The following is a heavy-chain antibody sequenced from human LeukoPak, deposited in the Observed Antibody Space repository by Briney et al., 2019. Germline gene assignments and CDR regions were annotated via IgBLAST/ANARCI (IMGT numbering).Heavy chain of an antibody. CDR2: INSDGSST. Sequence: GGSLRLSCAASGFTLSSYWMHWVRQAPGKGLVWVSRINSDGSSTSYADSVKGRFTISRDNAKNSLYLQMNSLRAEDTAVYYCARDGSWIYDGMDVWGQGTTVTVSS. CDR3: ARDGSWIYDGMDV. J-gene: IGHJ6*02. D-gene: IGHD3-10*01. CDR1: GFTLSSYW. V-gene: IGHV3-74*01.